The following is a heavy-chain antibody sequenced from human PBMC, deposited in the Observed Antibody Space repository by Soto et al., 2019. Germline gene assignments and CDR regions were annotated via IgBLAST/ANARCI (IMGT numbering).Heavy chain of an antibody. CDR2: IIPIFGTA. CDR1: GGTFSSYA. J-gene: IGHJ6*02. D-gene: IGHD3-9*01. V-gene: IGHV1-69*13. Sequence: SVKVSCKASGGTFSSYAISWVRQAPGQGLEWMGGIIPIFGTANYAQKFQGRVTITADESTSTAYMELSSLRSEDTAVYYCARGLNYDILTGLDSYYYYGMDVWGQGTTVTVS. CDR3: ARGLNYDILTGLDSYYYYGMDV.